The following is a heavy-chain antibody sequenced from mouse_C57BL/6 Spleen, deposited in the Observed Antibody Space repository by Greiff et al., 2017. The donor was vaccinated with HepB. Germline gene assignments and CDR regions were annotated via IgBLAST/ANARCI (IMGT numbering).Heavy chain of an antibody. CDR2: IYPSDSET. V-gene: IGHV1-61*01. CDR3: ATWDY. Sequence: VKQRPGQGLEWIGNIYPSDSETHYNQKFKDKATLTVDKSSSTAYMQLSSLTSEDSAVYYCATWDYWGQGTTLTVSS. J-gene: IGHJ2*01.